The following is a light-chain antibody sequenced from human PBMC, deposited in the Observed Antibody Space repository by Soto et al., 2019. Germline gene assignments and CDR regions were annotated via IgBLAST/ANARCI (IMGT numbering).Light chain of an antibody. V-gene: IGLV1-47*01. J-gene: IGLJ1*01. CDR3: ATWDDSLSNYV. CDR1: SSNIGSNY. Sequence: QSALTQPPSASGTPGQRVTISCSGSSSNIGSNYVYWYQHLTGTAPKLLIYRNNQRPPGVPDRFSGSKSGTSASLAISGLRSEDEADYYCATWDDSLSNYVFGTGTKVTVL. CDR2: RNN.